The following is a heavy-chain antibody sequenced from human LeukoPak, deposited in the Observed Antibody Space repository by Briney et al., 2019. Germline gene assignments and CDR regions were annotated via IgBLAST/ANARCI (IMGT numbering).Heavy chain of an antibody. CDR2: IIHDGST. D-gene: IGHD3-3*01. V-gene: IGHV4-34*12. CDR3: ARGLASGYPPIPFDY. J-gene: IGHJ4*02. CDR1: GGSFNGYY. Sequence: SETLSLTCAVFGGSFNGYYWTWIRQSPGKGLEWIGEIIHDGSTNYNPSLKSRVNMSIDTSKIQFSLSLSSVTAADTAIYYCARGLASGYPPIPFDYWGQGTLVTVSS.